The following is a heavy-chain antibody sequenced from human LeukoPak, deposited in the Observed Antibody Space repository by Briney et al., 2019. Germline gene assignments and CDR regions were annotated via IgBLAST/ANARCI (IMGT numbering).Heavy chain of an antibody. V-gene: IGHV3-7*01. CDR1: GFTFTNYW. CDR2: IKQDGSVK. D-gene: IGHD6-13*01. J-gene: IGHJ4*02. CDR3: ARIGYSSSCTDY. Sequence: GGSLRLSFAASGFTFTNYWMSWVRQAPGKGLEWVANIKQDGSVKYYVDSVKGRVTISRDNAKNSLYLQMNSLRAEDTAVYYCARIGYSSSCTDYWGQGTLVTVSS.